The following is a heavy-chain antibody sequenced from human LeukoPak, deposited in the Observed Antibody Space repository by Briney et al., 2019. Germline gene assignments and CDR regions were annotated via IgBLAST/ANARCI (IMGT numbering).Heavy chain of an antibody. D-gene: IGHD1-26*01. CDR3: ARAHIVGAQSDY. Sequence: GGSLRLSCAASRFTFSNYNMNWVRQAPGKGLEWVAYISGTGRTTNYADSVKGRFTISRDNAKNSLYLQMNSLRAEDTAVYYCARAHIVGAQSDYWGQGTLVTVSS. J-gene: IGHJ4*02. CDR1: RFTFSNYN. V-gene: IGHV3-48*04. CDR2: ISGTGRTT.